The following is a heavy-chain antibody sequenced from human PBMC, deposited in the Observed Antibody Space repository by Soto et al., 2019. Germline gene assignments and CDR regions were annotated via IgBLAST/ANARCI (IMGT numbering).Heavy chain of an antibody. D-gene: IGHD1-7*01. Sequence: EVQLVESGGGLVKPGGSLRLSCAASGFTFGNVWMNWVRQAPGKGLEWVGRNKSKTDGGTTVYAAPVKGRFTISRDDSKNTLYLQMNNLKSEDTAVYYCTRILEGSGTTMSYWGQGTLVTVSS. CDR2: NKSKTDGGTT. CDR1: GFTFGNVW. J-gene: IGHJ4*02. V-gene: IGHV3-15*07. CDR3: TRILEGSGTTMSY.